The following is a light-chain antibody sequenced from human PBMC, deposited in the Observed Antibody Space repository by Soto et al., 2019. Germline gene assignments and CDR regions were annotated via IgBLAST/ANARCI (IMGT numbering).Light chain of an antibody. V-gene: IGKV3-20*01. J-gene: IGKJ2*01. CDR1: QSIGSSY. CDR2: GAS. Sequence: EIVLTQSPATLSLSPGERATLSCRASQSIGSSYLAWYQQKPGQAPKLLIYGASSRATDIPDRFSVSASGTDFTLTTSRLEPEDFAVYYCTHYVYLSFTFGQGTKVEIK. CDR3: THYVYLSFT.